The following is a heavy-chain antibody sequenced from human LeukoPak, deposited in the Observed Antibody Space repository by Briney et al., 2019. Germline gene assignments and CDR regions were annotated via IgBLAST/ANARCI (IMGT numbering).Heavy chain of an antibody. V-gene: IGHV1-2*02. D-gene: IGHD1-26*01. J-gene: IGHJ4*02. Sequence: GAXXKVSCKASGNSFTCYYVHWVRQAPGQGLEWMGWMSPDSDGTNFAQNFQGRVSTTRDTSIRTVYLELRSLRADDTAVYYCANQEGIGAPGAWFDNWGQGTLVTVSS. CDR3: ANQEGIGAPGAWFDN. CDR2: MSPDSDGT. CDR1: GNSFTCYY.